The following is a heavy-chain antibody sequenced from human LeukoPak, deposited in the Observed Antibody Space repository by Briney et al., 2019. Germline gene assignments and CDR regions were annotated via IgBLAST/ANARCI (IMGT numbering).Heavy chain of an antibody. CDR2: ISAYNGNR. CDR3: AKDRREGLPLGDPRFDY. J-gene: IGHJ4*01. CDR1: GYTFTSYG. D-gene: IGHD3-16*01. Sequence: GASVKVSCKASGYTFTSYGISWVRQAPGQGLEWMGWISAYNGNRNYAQKLQGRVTMTADTFTSTAYMELRSLTSDDTAVYYCAKDRREGLPLGDPRFDYWGQGTLVSVSS. V-gene: IGHV1-18*01.